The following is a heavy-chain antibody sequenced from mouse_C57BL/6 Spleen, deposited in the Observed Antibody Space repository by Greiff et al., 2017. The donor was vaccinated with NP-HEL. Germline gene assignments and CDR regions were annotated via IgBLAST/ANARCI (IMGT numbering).Heavy chain of an antibody. D-gene: IGHD4-1*01. V-gene: IGHV5-17*01. CDR3: ARTGTRGPYFDY. J-gene: IGHJ2*01. Sequence: EVMLVESGGGLVKPGGSLKLSCAASGFTFSDYGMHWVRQAPEKGLEWVAYISSGSSTIYYADTVKGRFTISSDNAKNTLFPQMTSLRSEDTAMYYCARTGTRGPYFDYWGQGTTLTVSS. CDR1: GFTFSDYG. CDR2: ISSGSSTI.